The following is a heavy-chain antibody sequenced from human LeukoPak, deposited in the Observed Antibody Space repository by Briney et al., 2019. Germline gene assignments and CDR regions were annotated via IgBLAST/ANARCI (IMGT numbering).Heavy chain of an antibody. CDR1: GYTFTGYY. J-gene: IGHJ5*02. D-gene: IGHD3-22*01. CDR3: ARGQNYYDSRGYWNWFDP. Sequence: ASVKVSCKASGYTFTGYYMHWVRQAPGQGLEWMGWINPNSGGTNYAQKFQGRVTMTRDTSISTAYMELSRLRSDDTAVYYCARGQNYYDSRGYWNWFDPWGQGTLVTVSS. V-gene: IGHV1-2*02. CDR2: INPNSGGT.